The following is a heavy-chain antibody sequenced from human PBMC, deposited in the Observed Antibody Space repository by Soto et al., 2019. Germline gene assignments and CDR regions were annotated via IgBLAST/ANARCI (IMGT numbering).Heavy chain of an antibody. Sequence: GGSLRRSGSASGFTFSSYDMHWVRQGPGKGLEWVSAIGTAGDTNYAGSVKGRFTISRENAKNSLYLQMNSLRAGDTAIYFCARAIGPTLFDYWGQGTRVTVSS. CDR2: IGTAGDT. CDR1: GFTFSSYD. CDR3: ARAIGPTLFDY. D-gene: IGHD3-22*01. J-gene: IGHJ4*02. V-gene: IGHV3-13*04.